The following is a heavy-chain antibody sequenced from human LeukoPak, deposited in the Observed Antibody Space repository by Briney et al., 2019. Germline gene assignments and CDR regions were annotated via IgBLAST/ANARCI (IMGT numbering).Heavy chain of an antibody. Sequence: SETLSLTCTVSGGSISSGGYSWSWIRQPPGKGLEWIGYIYYSGSTYYNPSLKSRVTISVDTSKNQFSLKLGSVTAADTAVYYCTRDYSDYYYYYGMDVWGQGTTVTVSS. CDR3: TRDYSDYYYYYGMDV. CDR2: IYYSGST. D-gene: IGHD2-21*01. CDR1: GGSISSGGYS. J-gene: IGHJ6*02. V-gene: IGHV4-30-2*05.